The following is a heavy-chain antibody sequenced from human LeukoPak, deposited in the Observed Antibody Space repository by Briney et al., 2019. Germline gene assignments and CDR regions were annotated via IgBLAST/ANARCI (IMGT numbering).Heavy chain of an antibody. CDR3: AKDPTSGGSYCDY. V-gene: IGHV3-30*18. D-gene: IGHD2-15*01. CDR1: GFTFSSYG. CDR2: ISYDGSNK. Sequence: GGSLRLSCAASGFTFSSYGMHWVRQAPGKGLEWVAVISYDGSNKYYADSVKGRFTISRDNSKNTLYLQMNSLRAEDTAVYYYAKDPTSGGSYCDYWGQGTLVTVSS. J-gene: IGHJ4*02.